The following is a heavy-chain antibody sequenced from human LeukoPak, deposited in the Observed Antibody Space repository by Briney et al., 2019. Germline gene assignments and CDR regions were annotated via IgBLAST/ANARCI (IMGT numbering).Heavy chain of an antibody. V-gene: IGHV1-24*01. CDR1: GYTLTELS. CDR2: FYPEDGET. Sequence: ASVTVSCKVSGYTLTELSMHWVRQAPGKGLEWMGGFYPEDGETIYAQKFQGRVTMTEDTSTDTAYMELSSLRSEDTAVYYCATDQLGMAVAGTIDAFDIWGQGTMVTVSS. D-gene: IGHD6-19*01. J-gene: IGHJ3*02. CDR3: ATDQLGMAVAGTIDAFDI.